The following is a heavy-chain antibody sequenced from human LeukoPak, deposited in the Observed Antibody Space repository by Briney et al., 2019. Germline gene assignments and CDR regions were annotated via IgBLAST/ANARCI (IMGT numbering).Heavy chain of an antibody. CDR2: IWYDGSNK. CDR1: GFTFSSYG. J-gene: IGHJ4*02. CDR3: AKDSGYSYGTLDY. Sequence: GGSLRLSCAASGFTFSSYGMHWVRQAPGKGLEWVAVIWYDGSNKYYADSVKGRFTISRDDSKNTLYLQMNSLRAEDTAVYYCAKDSGYSYGTLDYWGQGTLVTVSS. V-gene: IGHV3-33*06. D-gene: IGHD5-18*01.